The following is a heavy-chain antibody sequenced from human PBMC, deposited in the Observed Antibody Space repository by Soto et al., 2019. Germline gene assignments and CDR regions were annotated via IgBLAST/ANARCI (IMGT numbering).Heavy chain of an antibody. Sequence: EVQLLDSGGGLVQPGGSLRLSCAASGFTFSNYGMSWVRQAPGKGLEWVSGVGGSGDSTYYADSVKGRFTISRDNSKDTLYLQMNSLRAEDTAVYYCAKSPLGYCSGGSCYPPHYFDYWGQGTLVTVSS. J-gene: IGHJ4*02. CDR3: AKSPLGYCSGGSCYPPHYFDY. D-gene: IGHD2-15*01. V-gene: IGHV3-23*01. CDR2: VGGSGDST. CDR1: GFTFSNYG.